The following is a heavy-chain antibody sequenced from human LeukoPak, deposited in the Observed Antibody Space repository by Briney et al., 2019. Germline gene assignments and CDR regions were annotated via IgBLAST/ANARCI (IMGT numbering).Heavy chain of an antibody. D-gene: IGHD1-26*01. CDR2: ISGSGGST. Sequence: HPGGSLRLSCAASGFTFSSYVMSWVRQAPGKGLEWVSAISGSGGSTYYADSVKGRFTISRDNSKNTLYLQMNSLRADDMAVYYCAKDLISGSFDNFFDPWGQGTLVTVSS. J-gene: IGHJ5*02. CDR1: GFTFSSYV. CDR3: AKDLISGSFDNFFDP. V-gene: IGHV3-23*01.